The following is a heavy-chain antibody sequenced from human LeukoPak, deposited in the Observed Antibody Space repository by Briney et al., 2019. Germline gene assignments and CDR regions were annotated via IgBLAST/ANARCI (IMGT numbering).Heavy chain of an antibody. D-gene: IGHD3-22*01. CDR1: GFTFSSYA. J-gene: IGHJ3*02. V-gene: IGHV3-30-3*01. CDR3: ARDGKGGYFPNAFDI. CDR2: ISYDGSNK. Sequence: GGSLRLSCAASGFTFSSYAMHWVRQAPGKGLEWVAVISYDGSNKYYADSVKGRFTISRDNSKNTLYLQMNSLGAEDTAVYYCARDGKGGYFPNAFDIWGQGTMVTVSS.